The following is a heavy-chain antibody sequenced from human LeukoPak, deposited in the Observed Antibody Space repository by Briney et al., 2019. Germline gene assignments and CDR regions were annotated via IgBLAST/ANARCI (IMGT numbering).Heavy chain of an antibody. V-gene: IGHV4-39*01. CDR1: GGSISSSSYY. J-gene: IGHJ2*01. CDR2: IYYSGST. Sequence: PSETLSLTCTVSGGSISSSSYYWGWIRQPPGKGLEWIGSIYYSGSTYYNPSLKSRVTISVDTSKNQFSLKLSSVTAADTAVYYCARHVFGRITMIAVDWYFDLWGRGTLVTVSS. D-gene: IGHD3-22*01. CDR3: ARHVFGRITMIAVDWYFDL.